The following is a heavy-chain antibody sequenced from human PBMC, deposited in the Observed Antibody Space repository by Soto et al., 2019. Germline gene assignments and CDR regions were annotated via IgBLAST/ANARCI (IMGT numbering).Heavy chain of an antibody. V-gene: IGHV5-51*01. J-gene: IGHJ4*02. CDR3: PRIPYHYGSGPSSFDY. D-gene: IGHD3-10*01. CDR1: GYSFTSYW. CDR2: IYPGDSDT. Sequence: GESLKISCKGSGYSFTSYWIGWVRQMPGKGLEWMGIIYPGDSDTRYSPSFQGQVTISADKSISTAYLQWSSLKASDTAMYYCPRIPYHYGSGPSSFDYWGQGTLVTVSS.